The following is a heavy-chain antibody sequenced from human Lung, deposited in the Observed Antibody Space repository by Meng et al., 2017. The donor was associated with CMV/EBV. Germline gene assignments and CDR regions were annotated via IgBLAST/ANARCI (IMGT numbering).Heavy chain of an antibody. D-gene: IGHD1-1*01. Sequence: LSWPASGFTFRCVAMHWVRQGPGKGVEWVAVISYDGNNKYYADSVKGRFTISRDNSKNTLYLQMNSLRAEDTAVYYCARGLSPPGSDYWGQGTLVTVSS. CDR2: ISYDGNNK. V-gene: IGHV3-30*04. CDR1: GFTFRCVA. CDR3: ARGLSPPGSDY. J-gene: IGHJ4*02.